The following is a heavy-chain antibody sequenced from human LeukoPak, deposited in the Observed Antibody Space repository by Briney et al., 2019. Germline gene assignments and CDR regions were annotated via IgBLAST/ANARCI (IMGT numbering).Heavy chain of an antibody. CDR2: ISYDGSNK. Sequence: PGGSLRLSCAASGFSFSTYGMHWVRQAPGKGLEWVAVISYDGSNKYYADSVKGRFTISRDNSKNTLYLQMNSLRAEDTAVYYCARGSLGRGWLFDYWGQGTLVTVSS. D-gene: IGHD7-27*01. CDR1: GFSFSTYG. CDR3: ARGSLGRGWLFDY. J-gene: IGHJ4*02. V-gene: IGHV3-30*03.